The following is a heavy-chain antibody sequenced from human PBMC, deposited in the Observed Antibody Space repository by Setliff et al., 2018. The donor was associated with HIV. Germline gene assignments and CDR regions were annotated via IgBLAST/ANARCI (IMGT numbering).Heavy chain of an antibody. Sequence: KASETLSLTCTVPGGSISGHYWSWIRQPPGMGLEWVEYIYYSGSTYSNPSLMSRATMSVDTSENQFSLELRSVTVADTAVYFCAREDASGNHAFDFWGQGKMVT. CDR1: GGSISGHY. CDR2: IYYSGST. V-gene: IGHV4-59*11. J-gene: IGHJ3*01. CDR3: AREDASGNHAFDF. D-gene: IGHD2-2*01.